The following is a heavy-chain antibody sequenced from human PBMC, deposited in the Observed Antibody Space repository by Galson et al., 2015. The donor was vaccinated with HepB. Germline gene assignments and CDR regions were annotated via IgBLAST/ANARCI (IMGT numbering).Heavy chain of an antibody. CDR3: ARDLPAITYYYDSSGYGGLDY. D-gene: IGHD3-22*01. V-gene: IGHV1-69*13. CDR1: GGTFSSYA. Sequence: SVKVSCKASGGTFSSYAISWVRQAPGQGLEWLGGIIPIFGTANYAQKFQGRVTITADESTSTAYMELSSLRSEDTAVYYCARDLPAITYYYDSSGYGGLDYWGQGTLVTVSS. CDR2: IIPIFGTA. J-gene: IGHJ4*02.